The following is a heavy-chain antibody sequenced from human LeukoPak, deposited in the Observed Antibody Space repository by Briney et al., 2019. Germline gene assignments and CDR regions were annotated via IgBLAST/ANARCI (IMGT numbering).Heavy chain of an antibody. V-gene: IGHV3-48*02. Sequence: PGGSLRLSFAASGFTFSSYSMNWVRQAPGKGLEWVSYISSSSSTIYYADSVKGRFTISRDNAKNSLYLQMNSLRDEDTAVYYCASGVSYSSGWYSDYWGQGTLVTVSS. CDR3: ASGVSYSSGWYSDY. CDR2: ISSSSSTI. CDR1: GFTFSSYS. J-gene: IGHJ4*02. D-gene: IGHD6-19*01.